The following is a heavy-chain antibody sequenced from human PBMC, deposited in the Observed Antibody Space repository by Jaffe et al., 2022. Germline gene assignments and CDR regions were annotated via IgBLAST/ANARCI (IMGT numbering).Heavy chain of an antibody. CDR1: GFTFSNAW. Sequence: EVQLVESGGGLVKPGGSLRLSCAASGFTFSNAWMSWVRQAPGKGLEWVGRIKSKTDGGTTDYAAPVKGRFTISRDDSKNTLYLQMNSLKTEDTAVYYCTALGWGYDFWSGYYTARGRGAWYDYWGQGTLVTVSS. CDR2: IKSKTDGGTT. D-gene: IGHD3-3*01. CDR3: TALGWGYDFWSGYYTARGRGAWYDY. J-gene: IGHJ4*02. V-gene: IGHV3-15*01.